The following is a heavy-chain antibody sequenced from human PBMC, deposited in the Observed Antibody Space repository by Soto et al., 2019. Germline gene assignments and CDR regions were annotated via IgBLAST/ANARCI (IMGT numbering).Heavy chain of an antibody. CDR3: ARDHYYYGMDV. V-gene: IGHV3-53*01. CDR2: IYSGGST. CDR1: GFTVSSNY. J-gene: IGHJ6*02. Sequence: PVGSLRLSCAASGFTVSSNYMSWVRQAPGKGLEWVSVIYSGGSTYYADSVKGRFTISRDNSKNTLYLQMNSLRAEDTAVYYCARDHYYYGMDVWGQGTTVTVSS.